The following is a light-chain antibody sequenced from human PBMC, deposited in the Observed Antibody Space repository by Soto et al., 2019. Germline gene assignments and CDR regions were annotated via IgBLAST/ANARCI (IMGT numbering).Light chain of an antibody. J-gene: IGLJ1*01. Sequence: QSALTQPASVSGSPGQSIAISCTGTSXDVGGYNYVSWHQQHPGKAPKVLISVVSNRPSGVSNRFSGSKSGNTASLTISGLQAEDEADYYCSSYRSGGTFVFGSGTKGTVL. CDR1: SXDVGGYNY. CDR2: VVS. V-gene: IGLV2-14*01. CDR3: SSYRSGGTFV.